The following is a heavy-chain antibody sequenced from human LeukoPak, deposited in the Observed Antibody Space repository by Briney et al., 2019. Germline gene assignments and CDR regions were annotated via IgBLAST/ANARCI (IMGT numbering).Heavy chain of an antibody. CDR2: IKEDGSEE. CDR1: GFTFSTSW. CDR3: ARGYSGYEFGY. V-gene: IGHV3-7*04. Sequence: PGGSLRLSCAASGFTFSTSWMNWVRQAPGKGLEWVANIKEDGSEEYYVDSVKGRFTISRDNARKSLYPQMNSLRVEDTAVYYCARGYSGYEFGYWGQGTLVTVSS. D-gene: IGHD5-12*01. J-gene: IGHJ4*02.